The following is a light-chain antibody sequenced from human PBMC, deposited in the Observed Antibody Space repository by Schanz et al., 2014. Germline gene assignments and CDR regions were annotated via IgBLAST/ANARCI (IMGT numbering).Light chain of an antibody. CDR3: QQAISFPVT. Sequence: DIQMTQSPSTLSASVGDRVTLTCRASQSISSWLAWYQQKPGKAPKLLIHQASSLESGVPSRFSGSGSGTDFTLTITSLQPEDSATYYCQQAISFPVTFGGGTKVEIK. CDR2: QAS. J-gene: IGKJ4*01. CDR1: QSISSW. V-gene: IGKV1-5*03.